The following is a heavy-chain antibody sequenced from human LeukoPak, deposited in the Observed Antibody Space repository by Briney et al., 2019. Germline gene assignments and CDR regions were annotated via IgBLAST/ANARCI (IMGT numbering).Heavy chain of an antibody. V-gene: IGHV3-21*04. J-gene: IGHJ4*02. CDR1: GFTFNTYS. CDR3: ARAKPKNMVRGLIMRRESRYYFDY. D-gene: IGHD3-10*01. CDR2: IDSTSGYI. Sequence: GGSLRLSCAASGFTFNTYSMNWVRQAPGKGLEWVSSIDSTSGYIYYADSVKGRFTISRENAKNSLYLQMNSLRAEDTAVYYCARAKPKNMVRGLIMRRESRYYFDYWGQGTLVTVSS.